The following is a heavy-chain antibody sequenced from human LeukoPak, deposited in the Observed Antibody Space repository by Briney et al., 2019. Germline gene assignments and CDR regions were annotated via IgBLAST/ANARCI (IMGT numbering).Heavy chain of an antibody. D-gene: IGHD3-22*01. Sequence: SETLSLTCTVSGGSISSSSYYWGWIRQPPGKGLEWIGYIYYSGSTNYNPSLKSRVTISVDTSKNQFSLKLSSVTAADTAVYYCARLKDGYDSIVNWGQGTLVTVSS. CDR2: IYYSGST. J-gene: IGHJ4*02. CDR1: GGSISSSSYY. CDR3: ARLKDGYDSIVN. V-gene: IGHV4-61*05.